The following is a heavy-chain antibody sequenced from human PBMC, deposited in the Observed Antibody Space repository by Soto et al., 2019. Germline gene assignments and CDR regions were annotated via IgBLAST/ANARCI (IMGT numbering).Heavy chain of an antibody. D-gene: IGHD3-22*01. CDR3: ARALTYYYDIDY. V-gene: IGHV3-74*01. CDR2: INSDGSRT. Sequence: GGSLRLSCAASGFTFSSYWMHWVRQAPGKGLVWVSRINSDGSRTTYADSVKGRFTISRDNAKNMLHLQMNSLRAEDTAVYYCARALTYYYDIDYWGQGTLLTVSS. J-gene: IGHJ4*02. CDR1: GFTFSSYW.